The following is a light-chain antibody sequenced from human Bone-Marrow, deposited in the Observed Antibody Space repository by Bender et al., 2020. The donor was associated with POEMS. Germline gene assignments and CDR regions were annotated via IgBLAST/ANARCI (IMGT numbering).Light chain of an antibody. CDR1: ISDVGGYNY. V-gene: IGLV2-14*03. CDR2: DVS. J-gene: IGLJ1*01. Sequence: QSALTQPASVSGSPGQSITISCTGTISDVGGYNYVSWYQQHPAKAPKLMLFDVSNRPSGVSNRFSGSKSGNTASLTISGLQTEDEADYYCSSYTTGKTFVFGTGTRVTVL. CDR3: SSYTTGKTFV.